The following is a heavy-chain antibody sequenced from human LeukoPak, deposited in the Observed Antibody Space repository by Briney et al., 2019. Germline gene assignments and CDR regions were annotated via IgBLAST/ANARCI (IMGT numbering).Heavy chain of an antibody. Sequence: ASVKVSCKASGYTFTTYGISWLRQAPGQGLEWMGWIISYSDNPTYARNLQGRVTMTTDTSTSTAYMELRSLRSDDTAVYCCARTPHYCSGGSCYFDVFDIWGQGTMVTVSS. J-gene: IGHJ3*02. CDR2: IISYSDNP. CDR1: GYTFTTYG. V-gene: IGHV1-18*01. CDR3: ARTPHYCSGGSCYFDVFDI. D-gene: IGHD2-15*01.